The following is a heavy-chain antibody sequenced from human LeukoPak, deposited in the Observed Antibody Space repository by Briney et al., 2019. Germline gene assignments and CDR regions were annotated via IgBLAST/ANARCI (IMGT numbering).Heavy chain of an antibody. V-gene: IGHV3-33*01. CDR3: ARKVCRGPYYYGMDV. CDR1: GFTFSSYG. CDR2: IWYDGSNK. J-gene: IGHJ6*04. Sequence: GGSLRLSCAASGFTFSSYGMHWVRQAPGKGLEWVAVIWYDGSNKYYADSVKGRFTISRDNSKNTLYLQMNSLRAEDTAVYYCARKVCRGPYYYGMDVWGKGTTVTVSS. D-gene: IGHD1-14*01.